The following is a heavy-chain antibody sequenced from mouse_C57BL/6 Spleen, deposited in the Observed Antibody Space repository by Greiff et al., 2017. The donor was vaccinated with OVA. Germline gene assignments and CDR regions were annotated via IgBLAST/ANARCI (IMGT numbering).Heavy chain of an antibody. CDR3: ARGGGTFAY. J-gene: IGHJ3*01. CDR2: INPGSGGT. Sequence: QVQLQQSGAELVRPGTSVKVSCEASGYAFTNYLIEWVKQRPGQGLEWIGVINPGSGGTNYNEKFKGKATLTADKSSSTAYMQLSSLTSEDSAVYFCARGGGTFAYWGQGTLVTVSA. V-gene: IGHV1-54*01. CDR1: GYAFTNYL. D-gene: IGHD3-3*01.